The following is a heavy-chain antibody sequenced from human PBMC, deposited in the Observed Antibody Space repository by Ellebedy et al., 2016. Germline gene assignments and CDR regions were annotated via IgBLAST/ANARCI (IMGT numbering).Heavy chain of an antibody. V-gene: IGHV3-9*01. Sequence: SLKISXAASGFTFDDYSMHWVRQAPGKGLEWVSGISWNSGNMDYADSVKGRFSISRENAKNSLYLQMTSLRPDDTAFYYCAKDLERGLEWSQSAFDYWGQGTLVTVSS. CDR2: ISWNSGNM. CDR1: GFTFDDYS. D-gene: IGHD3-3*01. J-gene: IGHJ4*02. CDR3: AKDLERGLEWSQSAFDY.